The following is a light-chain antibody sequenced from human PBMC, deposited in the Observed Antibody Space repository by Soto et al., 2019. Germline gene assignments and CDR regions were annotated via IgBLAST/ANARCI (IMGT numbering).Light chain of an antibody. CDR2: DAS. J-gene: IGKJ3*01. CDR3: QQYNSFSLFT. Sequence: DIQMAQSPSTLSASVGDRVTITCRASQNIDSRLAWYQQKQGKAPKLLVYDASTLERGVTSAFSGSGSGTDFTLTISSLQPEDFATYYCQQYNSFSLFTFGPGTKV. V-gene: IGKV1-5*01. CDR1: QNIDSR.